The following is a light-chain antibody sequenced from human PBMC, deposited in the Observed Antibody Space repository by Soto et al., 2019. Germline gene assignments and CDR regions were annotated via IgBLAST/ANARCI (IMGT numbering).Light chain of an antibody. CDR1: QSMSRY. J-gene: IGKJ4*01. CDR3: QQSYSTPT. CDR2: AAS. V-gene: IGKV1-39*01. Sequence: DIQMTQSPSSLSASVGDRVTITCRASQSMSRYLNWYQQKPGKAPKLLIYAASSLQSGVPSRFSGSGSGTDFTLTISSLQPEDFATYYCQQSYSTPTFGGGTKVEIK.